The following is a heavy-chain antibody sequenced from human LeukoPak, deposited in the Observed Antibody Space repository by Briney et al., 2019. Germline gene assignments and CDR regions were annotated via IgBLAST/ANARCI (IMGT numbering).Heavy chain of an antibody. CDR1: GFNLSTYT. J-gene: IGHJ4*02. V-gene: IGHV3-21*01. CDR3: ARGSDPEDY. CDR2: ISSSSAYI. D-gene: IGHD2-21*02. Sequence: PGGSLRLSCVASGFNLSTYTMNWVRQAPGRGLEWLSCISSSSAYIYYADSVKGRFTISRDNAKNSLYLQMNSLRAEDTAVYYCARGSDPEDYWGQGTLVAVSS.